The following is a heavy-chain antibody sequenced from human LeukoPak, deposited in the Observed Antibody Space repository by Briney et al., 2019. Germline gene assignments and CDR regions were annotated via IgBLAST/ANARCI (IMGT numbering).Heavy chain of an antibody. D-gene: IGHD2-21*02. CDR3: AKDRHGVTS. CDR2: ISSTGGST. Sequence: GGSLRLSCAASGFTFSTYAMSWVRQAPGKGLEWVSVISSTGGSTFYADSVKGRFTISRDNSKNTLFLQMNTLRAEDTAIYYCAKDRHGVTSGGQGTLVTVSS. V-gene: IGHV3-23*01. J-gene: IGHJ4*02. CDR1: GFTFSTYA.